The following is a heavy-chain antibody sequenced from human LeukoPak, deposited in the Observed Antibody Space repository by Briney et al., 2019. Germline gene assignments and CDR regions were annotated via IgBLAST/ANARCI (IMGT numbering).Heavy chain of an antibody. CDR2: IYSSGST. CDR1: GGSISSYY. CDR3: ARDLGFWSGPDY. V-gene: IGHV4-4*07. D-gene: IGHD3-3*01. J-gene: IGHJ4*02. Sequence: PSETLSLTCTVSGGSISSYYWSWLRQPARKGLQWIGRIYSSGSTNYSPSLKSRVTMSVDTSKNQFSLRLTSVTAADTAVYYCARDLGFWSGPDYWGQGTLVTVSS.